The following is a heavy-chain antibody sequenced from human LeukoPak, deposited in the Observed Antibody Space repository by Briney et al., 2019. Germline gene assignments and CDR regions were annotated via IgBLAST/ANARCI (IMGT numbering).Heavy chain of an antibody. J-gene: IGHJ4*02. CDR3: ASIYDSSGYYPF. V-gene: IGHV4-34*01. CDR1: GVSFSGYY. D-gene: IGHD3-22*01. Sequence: SKTLSLTCAVYGVSFSGYYWSWIRQPPGKGLEWIGEINHSGSTNYNPSLKSRVTISVDTSKNQLSLKLSSVTAADTAVYYCASIYDSSGYYPFWGQGTLVTVSS. CDR2: INHSGST.